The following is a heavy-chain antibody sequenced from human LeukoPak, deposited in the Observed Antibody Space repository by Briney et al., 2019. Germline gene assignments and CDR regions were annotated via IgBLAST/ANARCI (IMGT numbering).Heavy chain of an antibody. CDR3: AKAYSTYSFGYPDAFDM. J-gene: IGHJ3*02. V-gene: IGHV3-30*02. CDR2: IRYDGSDK. CDR1: GFDFKRYA. D-gene: IGHD5-18*01. Sequence: PGGSLRLSCSASGFDFKRYAMHWVRQAPGKGLEWVTFIRYDGSDKYYVDSVKGRFTVSRDNFKSTLFLQMSSLRPEDTALYFSAKAYSTYSFGYPDAFDMWGQGTMVIVSS.